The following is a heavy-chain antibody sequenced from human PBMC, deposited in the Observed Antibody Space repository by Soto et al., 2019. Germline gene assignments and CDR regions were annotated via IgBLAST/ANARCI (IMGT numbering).Heavy chain of an antibody. D-gene: IGHD2-15*01. J-gene: IGHJ3*02. V-gene: IGHV3-33*01. CDR1: GFTFSSYG. CDR3: SRDLASNHSPVDDAFDI. CDR2: ICYDGSKK. Sequence: QVQLVASGGGVVQPGRSLRLSCAASGFTFSSYGMHWVRQAPGKWLELVAVICYDGSKKYDEDSVKGRFTISRDTSKNTLYLQMHSLRAEDTAVYYWSRDLASNHSPVDDAFDIWGQGTMVTVSS.